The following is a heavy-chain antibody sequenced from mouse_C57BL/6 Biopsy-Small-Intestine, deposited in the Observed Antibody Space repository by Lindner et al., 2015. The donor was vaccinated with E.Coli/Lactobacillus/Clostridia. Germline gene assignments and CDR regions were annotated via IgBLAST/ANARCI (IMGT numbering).Heavy chain of an antibody. D-gene: IGHD3-1*01. J-gene: IGHJ4*01. CDR3: AREPRHSGGFDY. Sequence: SVKVSCKASGYTFTSCYFHWVRQAPGQGLEWMGVVDPNDGSTGYAEKFQGRVTMTRDTSTSTVYMDLSSLTSEDTAVYSCAREPRHSGGFDYWGQGSLVTVSS. CDR2: VDPNDGST. CDR1: GYTFTSCY. V-gene: IGHV1-85*01.